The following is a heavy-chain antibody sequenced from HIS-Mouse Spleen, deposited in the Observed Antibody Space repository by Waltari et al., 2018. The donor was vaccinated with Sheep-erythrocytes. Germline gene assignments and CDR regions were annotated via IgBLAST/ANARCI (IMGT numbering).Heavy chain of an antibody. V-gene: IGHV1-69*04. CDR3: AQTGATTPHFDY. CDR2: IIPILGIA. Sequence: QVQLVQSGAEVTNPGSSVTVPCKASGGTFLSYAISWVRQAPGQGLEWMGRIIPILGIANYAQKFQGRVTITADKSTSTAYMELSSLRSEDTAVYYCAQTGATTPHFDYWGQGTLVTVSS. J-gene: IGHJ4*02. CDR1: GGTFLSYA. D-gene: IGHD1-26*01.